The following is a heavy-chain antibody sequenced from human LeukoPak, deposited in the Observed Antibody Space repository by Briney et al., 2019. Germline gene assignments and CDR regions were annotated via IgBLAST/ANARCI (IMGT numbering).Heavy chain of an antibody. J-gene: IGHJ3*02. CDR2: ISYDGSNK. V-gene: IGHV3-30*03. CDR1: GFTFSSCG. Sequence: GGSLRLSCAASGFTFSSCGMHWVRQAPGKGLEWVAVISYDGSNKFYADSVTGRFTISRDNSKNTLCLQMNSLRAEDTAVYYCAAKGYSYGNNAFDIWGQGTMVTVSS. CDR3: AAKGYSYGNNAFDI. D-gene: IGHD5-18*01.